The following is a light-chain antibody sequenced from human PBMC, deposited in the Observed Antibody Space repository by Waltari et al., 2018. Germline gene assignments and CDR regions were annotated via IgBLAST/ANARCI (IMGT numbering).Light chain of an antibody. Sequence: DIVMTQSPDSLAVSLGERATINCKSSQSVLYSSNNKNYLAWYQQKPGQPPKLIIYWASTRESGVPDRFSGSGSGTDFTLTISSLQAEDVAVYYCQQHYGTPRTFGQGTKQEIK. J-gene: IGKJ2*01. CDR3: QQHYGTPRT. V-gene: IGKV4-1*01. CDR1: QSVLYSSNNKNY. CDR2: WAS.